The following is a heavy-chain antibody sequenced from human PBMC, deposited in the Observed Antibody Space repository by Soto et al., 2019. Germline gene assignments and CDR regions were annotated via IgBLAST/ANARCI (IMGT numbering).Heavy chain of an antibody. Sequence: GGSLRLSCAASTLTVSLYGIQWVRQAPGKGLDWVAFISNDGGTQYYADSVKGRLSISRDNSMNTVDLHMNSLRAEDTAIYYCARDIWSGNYKWFDSWGQGTLVTVSS. CDR1: TLTVSLYG. CDR3: ARDIWSGNYKWFDS. J-gene: IGHJ5*01. CDR2: ISNDGGTQ. D-gene: IGHD3-3*01. V-gene: IGHV3-30*03.